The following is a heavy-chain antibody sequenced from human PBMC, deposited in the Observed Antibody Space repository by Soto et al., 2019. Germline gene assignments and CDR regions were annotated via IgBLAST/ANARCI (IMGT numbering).Heavy chain of an antibody. Sequence: LKLSCKGSGYSFTSYWVGWVRQMPGKGLKWMGIIYPGDSDTRYSPYFQVQVTISADKPISTGYVQWTSLKASDTAMYYCGRDPASTSCYKFGSCYYYYCCMDVLGQGTTVTVSS. J-gene: IGHJ6*02. V-gene: IGHV5-51*04. D-gene: IGHD2-2*02. CDR2: IYPGDSDT. CDR3: GRDPASTSCYKFGSCYYYYCCMDV. CDR1: GYSFTSYW.